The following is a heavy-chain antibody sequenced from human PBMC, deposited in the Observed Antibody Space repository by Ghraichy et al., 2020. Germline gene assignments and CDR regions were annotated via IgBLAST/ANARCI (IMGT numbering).Heavy chain of an antibody. D-gene: IGHD3-9*01. J-gene: IGHJ3*02. CDR3: TNTYYDILTGYFPNDAFDI. V-gene: IGHV3-73*01. Sequence: GGSLRLSCAASGFTFSGSAMHWVRQASGKGLEWVGRIRSKANSYATAYAASVKGRFTISRDDSKNKAYLQMNSLKTEDTAVYYCTNTYYDILTGYFPNDAFDIWGQGTMVTVSS. CDR2: IRSKANSYAT. CDR1: GFTFSGSA.